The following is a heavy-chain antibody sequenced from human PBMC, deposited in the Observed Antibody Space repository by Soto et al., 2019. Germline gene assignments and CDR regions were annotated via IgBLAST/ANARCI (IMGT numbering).Heavy chain of an antibody. CDR2: IYYSGST. V-gene: IGHV4-31*03. CDR1: GGSISSGGYY. D-gene: IGHD2-15*01. J-gene: IGHJ5*02. CDR3: ARVIVVVVAATMWFDP. Sequence: SETLSLTCTVSGGSISSGGYYWSWIRQHPGKGLEWIGYIYYSGSTYYNPSLKSRVTISVDTSKNQFSLKLSSVTAADTAVYYCARVIVVVVAATMWFDPWGQGTLVTVSS.